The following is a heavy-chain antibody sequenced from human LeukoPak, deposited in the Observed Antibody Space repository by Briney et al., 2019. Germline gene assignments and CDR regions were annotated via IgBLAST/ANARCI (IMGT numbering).Heavy chain of an antibody. CDR2: IYYSGGT. V-gene: IGHV4-59*01. CDR1: GDSISRYY. J-gene: IGHJ4*02. CDR3: ARSGSSGPYFDH. Sequence: SETLSLTCTVSGDSISRYYWSWIRQPPGKGPEWIGYIYYSGGTNYNPSLRSRVTIPVDTSKTQFSLRLTSVTAADTALYYCARSGSSGPYFDHWGQGTLVTVSS. D-gene: IGHD1-26*01.